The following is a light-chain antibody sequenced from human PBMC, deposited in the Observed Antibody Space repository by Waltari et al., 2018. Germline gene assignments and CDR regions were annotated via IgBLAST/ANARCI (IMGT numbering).Light chain of an antibody. CDR2: EVT. CDR1: SSDVDVHNY. Sequence: QSALTQPASVSGSPGQSVPISCTGTSSDVDVHNYVSWYQHHPGKAPKLIIYEVTNRPSGVSDRFSGSKSGNTASLTSSGLQAEDEADYYCSSKRTTTRVFGGGTKLTVL. J-gene: IGLJ3*02. V-gene: IGLV2-14*01. CDR3: SSKRTTTRV.